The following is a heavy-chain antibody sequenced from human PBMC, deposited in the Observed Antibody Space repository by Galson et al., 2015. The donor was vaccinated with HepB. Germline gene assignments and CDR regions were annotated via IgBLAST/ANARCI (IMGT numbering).Heavy chain of an antibody. CDR3: ARDRFFDGGNRRHYYYYGMDV. CDR2: IIPIFGTA. D-gene: IGHD4-23*01. CDR1: GGTFSSYA. J-gene: IGHJ6*02. V-gene: IGHV1-69*13. Sequence: SVKVSCKASGGTFSSYAISWVRQAPGQGLEWMGGIIPIFGTANYAQKFQGRVTITADESTSTAYMELSSLRSEDTAVYYCARDRFFDGGNRRHYYYYGMDVWGQGTTVTVSS.